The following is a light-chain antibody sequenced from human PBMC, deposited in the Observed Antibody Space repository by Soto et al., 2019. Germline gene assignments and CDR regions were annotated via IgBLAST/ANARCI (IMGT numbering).Light chain of an antibody. CDR1: SSDVGGYNY. CDR2: DVS. CDR3: SSYTSSNTQV. Sequence: QSVLTQPASVSGSPGQSITISCTGTSSDVGGYNYVSWYQQHPGKAPKLMIFDVSNRPSGVSSRFSGSKSGNTASLIFAGLQAEDEADYYCSSYTSSNTQVFGTGTKVTVL. J-gene: IGLJ1*01. V-gene: IGLV2-14*01.